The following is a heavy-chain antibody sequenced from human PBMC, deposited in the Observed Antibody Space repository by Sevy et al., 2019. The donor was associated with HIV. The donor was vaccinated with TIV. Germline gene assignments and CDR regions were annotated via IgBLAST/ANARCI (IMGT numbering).Heavy chain of an antibody. V-gene: IGHV3-74*01. CDR3: AKESRVCLEYFDI. CDR2: INSDGNYR. Sequence: GGSLRLSCAASDITFSTYWMHWVRQAPGKGLVWVSRINSDGNYRSYVESVEGRFTVSRDNAQTSLFLQIRSLTVEDTAVYYCAKESRVCLEYFDIWGQGTMVTVSS. J-gene: IGHJ3*02. D-gene: IGHD3-10*01. CDR1: DITFSTYW.